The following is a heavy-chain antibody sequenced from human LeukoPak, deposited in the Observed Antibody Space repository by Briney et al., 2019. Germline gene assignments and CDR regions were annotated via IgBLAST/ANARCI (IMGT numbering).Heavy chain of an antibody. J-gene: IGHJ4*02. CDR2: VHHGGAT. CDR3: ASQQSSGWPPRGGDS. Sequence: PSETLSLTCSVSGGSISRDSYYGSWIRQPPGKGPEWIGSVHHGGATHYNPSLESRVTVSEDTSKSQISLKLSSVTAADTGVYYCASQQSSGWPPRGGDSWGQGTLVTVSS. V-gene: IGHV4-39*01. D-gene: IGHD6-19*01. CDR1: GGSISRDSYY.